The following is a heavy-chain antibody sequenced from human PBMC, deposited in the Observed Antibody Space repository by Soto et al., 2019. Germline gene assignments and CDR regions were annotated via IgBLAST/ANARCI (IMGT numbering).Heavy chain of an antibody. V-gene: IGHV1-8*01. CDR1: GYTFTSYD. D-gene: IGHD6-13*01. Sequence: QVQLVQSGAEVKKPGASVKVSCKASGYTFTSYDINWVRQATGQGLEWMGWMNPNSGNTDYAQQFQGRVTMTRNTSISTAYMELSSLRSEDTAVYYCARERSAAGAGWFDPWGQGTLVTVSS. CDR2: MNPNSGNT. J-gene: IGHJ5*02. CDR3: ARERSAAGAGWFDP.